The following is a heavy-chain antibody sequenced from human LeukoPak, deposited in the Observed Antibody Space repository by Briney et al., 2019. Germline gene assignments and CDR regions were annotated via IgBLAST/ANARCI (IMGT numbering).Heavy chain of an antibody. D-gene: IGHD2-21*01. CDR2: ISSRSTYI. CDR3: ATSMAQDVDAFHI. V-gene: IGHV3-21*01. CDR1: RFTFSTYS. Sequence: GGSLRLPCAASRFTFSTYSMNWVRQAPGKGLEWVSSISSRSTYIYYADSVKGRFTISRDNAKKSLYLQMNNLRAEDTAMFYCATSMAQDVDAFHIWGQGTMVTVSS. J-gene: IGHJ3*02.